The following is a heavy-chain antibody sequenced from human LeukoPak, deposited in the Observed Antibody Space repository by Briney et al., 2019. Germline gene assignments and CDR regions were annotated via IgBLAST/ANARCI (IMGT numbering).Heavy chain of an antibody. CDR3: ARSEYCGGDCFGGPFDY. J-gene: IGHJ4*02. CDR2: ISSNGGST. CDR1: GFTFSSYA. Sequence: GGSLRLSCAASGFTFSSYAMHWVRQAPGKGLEYVSAISSNGGSTYYANSVKGRFTISRDNSKNTLYLQMGSLRAEDMAVYYCARSEYCGGDCFGGPFDYWGQGTLVTVSS. D-gene: IGHD2-21*02. V-gene: IGHV3-64*01.